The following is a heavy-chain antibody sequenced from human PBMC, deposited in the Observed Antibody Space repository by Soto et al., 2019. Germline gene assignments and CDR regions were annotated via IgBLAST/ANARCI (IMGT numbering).Heavy chain of an antibody. CDR2: INHSGST. D-gene: IGHD2-2*03. V-gene: IGHV4-34*01. CDR3: ARSGYCSSTSCYFYYYYGMDV. Sequence: QVQLQQWGAGLLKPSETLSLTCAVYGGSFSGYYWSWIRQPPGKGLEWIGEINHSGSTNYNPSLKRRVTIAVDTSKNQFSLKLSSVTAADTAVYYCARSGYCSSTSCYFYYYYGMDVWGQGTTVTVSS. J-gene: IGHJ6*02. CDR1: GGSFSGYY.